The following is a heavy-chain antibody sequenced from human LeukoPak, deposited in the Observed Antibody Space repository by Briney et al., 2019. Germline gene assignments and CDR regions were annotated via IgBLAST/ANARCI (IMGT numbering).Heavy chain of an antibody. V-gene: IGHV7-4-1*02. CDR3: ARKRVTMVRGVHTSNWFDP. Sequence: ASVKVSCKASGYTFTIYAMNWVRQAPGQGLEWMGWINANTGNPTYAQGFTGRFVFSLDTSVSTAYLRISSLKAEDTSVYYCARKRVTMVRGVHTSNWFDPWGQGTLVTVSS. CDR2: INANTGNP. CDR1: GYTFTIYA. D-gene: IGHD3-10*01. J-gene: IGHJ5*02.